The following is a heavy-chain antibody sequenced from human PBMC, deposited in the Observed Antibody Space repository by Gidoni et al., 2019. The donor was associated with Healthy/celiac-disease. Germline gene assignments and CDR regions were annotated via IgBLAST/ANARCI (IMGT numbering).Heavy chain of an antibody. CDR1: GGPLSSYY. V-gene: IGHV4-59*01. CDR2: IYYSGST. D-gene: IGHD3-10*01. Sequence: QVQLQESAPGLVKPSETLSLTCAASGGPLSSYYWSWIRQPPGKGLEWIGYIYYSGSTNYNPSLKRRVTISVDTSKNQFSLKLSSVTAADTAVYYCARALDYYGSGSYFRPYFDYWGQGTLVTVSS. CDR3: ARALDYYGSGSYFRPYFDY. J-gene: IGHJ4*02.